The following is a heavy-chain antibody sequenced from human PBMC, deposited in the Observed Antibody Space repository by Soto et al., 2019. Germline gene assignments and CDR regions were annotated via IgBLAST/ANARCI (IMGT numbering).Heavy chain of an antibody. Sequence: VQLVESGGGVVQPGRSPRLSCAASGFTFSSYGMHWVRQAPGKGLEWVAVISYDGSNKYYADSVKGRFTISRDNSKNTLYLQMNSLRAEDTAVYYCAKDRLDYKYYYYGMDVWGQGTTVTVSS. J-gene: IGHJ6*02. V-gene: IGHV3-30*18. CDR1: GFTFSSYG. CDR3: AKDRLDYKYYYYGMDV. D-gene: IGHD4-4*01. CDR2: ISYDGSNK.